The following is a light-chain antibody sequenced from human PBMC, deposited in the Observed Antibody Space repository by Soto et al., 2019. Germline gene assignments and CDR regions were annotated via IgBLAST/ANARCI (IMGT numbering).Light chain of an antibody. Sequence: QPVLTQPSSLSASPGASASLTCTLRSGINVGTYRIYWYQQKPGCPPQYLLRYKSDSDKQQGSGVPSRFSGSKDASANAGIILISGLQSEDEADYYSMIWNSSAAVFGGGTQLTVL. V-gene: IGLV5-45*03. J-gene: IGLJ7*01. CDR1: SGINVGTYR. CDR2: YKSDSDK. CDR3: MIWNSSAAV.